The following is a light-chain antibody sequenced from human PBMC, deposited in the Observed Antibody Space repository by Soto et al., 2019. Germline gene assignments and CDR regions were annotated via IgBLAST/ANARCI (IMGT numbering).Light chain of an antibody. Sequence: NFMLTQPHSVSESPGKTVTISCTRSSGSIASNYVQWYQQRPGSSPTTVIYEDNQRPSGVPDRFSGSIDSSSNSASLTISGLKTEDEAEYYCQSYDSNNWVFGGGTKLTVL. CDR2: EDN. CDR1: SGSIASNY. V-gene: IGLV6-57*01. CDR3: QSYDSNNWV. J-gene: IGLJ3*02.